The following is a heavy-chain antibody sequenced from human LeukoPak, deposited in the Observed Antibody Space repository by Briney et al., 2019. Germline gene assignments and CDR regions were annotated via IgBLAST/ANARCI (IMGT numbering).Heavy chain of an antibody. CDR1: GGAISSGGYY. D-gene: IGHD3-10*01. CDR2: IHASGST. V-gene: IGHV4-61*02. CDR3: ARDLDGDGVYYFDY. J-gene: IGHJ4*02. Sequence: SETLSLTCTVSGGAISSGGYYWSWIRQPAGEGLGWIGRIHASGSTYYNPSLKSRVTISVDTSKNQFSLKLSSVTAADTAVYYCARDLDGDGVYYFDYWGQGSLVTVSS.